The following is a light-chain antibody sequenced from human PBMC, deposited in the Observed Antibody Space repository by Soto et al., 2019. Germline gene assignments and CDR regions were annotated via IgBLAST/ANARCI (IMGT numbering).Light chain of an antibody. V-gene: IGKV3-15*01. CDR1: QGIGDT. CDR3: QPYNNWPLT. Sequence: EVVMRPSPATRSVSPGEGATLSCRASQGIGDTLAWYQHKPGQTPGLLIYDTSTRATGVPTRFSGSRSGAEFTLTINSLQSEDFAVYYCQPYNNWPLTFGGGTKVDIK. J-gene: IGKJ4*01. CDR2: DTS.